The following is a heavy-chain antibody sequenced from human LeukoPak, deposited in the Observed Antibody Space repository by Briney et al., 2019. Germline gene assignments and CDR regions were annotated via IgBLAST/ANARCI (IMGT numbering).Heavy chain of an antibody. V-gene: IGHV4-34*01. CDR1: GGSFSGYL. CDR2: ISSGGNS. CDR3: ARRGGQWLKLAWFDP. J-gene: IGHJ5*02. D-gene: IGHD6-19*01. Sequence: SETLSLTCAVYGGSFSGYLWTWIRQSPGQGLEWIGEISSGGNSNENPSLKSRVSISVDTSKSQFSLKLNSVTAADTAVYYCARRGGQWLKLAWFDPWGQGTLVTVSS.